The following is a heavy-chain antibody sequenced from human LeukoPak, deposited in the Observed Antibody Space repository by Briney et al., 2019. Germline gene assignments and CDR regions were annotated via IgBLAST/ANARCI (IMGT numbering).Heavy chain of an antibody. D-gene: IGHD2-15*01. V-gene: IGHV1-2*02. J-gene: IGHJ5*02. CDR2: INPNSGGT. Sequence: ASVKVSCKASGYTFTGYYMHWVRQAPGQGLEWMGWINPNSGGTNYAQKFQGRVTMTRDTSISTAYMELSRLRSDDTAVYYCARDFCWTGGRGGSCSSHNWFDPWGRGTLVTVSS. CDR3: ARDFCWTGGRGGSCSSHNWFDP. CDR1: GYTFTGYY.